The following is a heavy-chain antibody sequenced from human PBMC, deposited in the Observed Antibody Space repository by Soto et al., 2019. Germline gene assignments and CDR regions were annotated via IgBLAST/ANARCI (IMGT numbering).Heavy chain of an antibody. D-gene: IGHD3-10*01. V-gene: IGHV3-53*01. CDR3: ARGRYYYGSGGGYGMDV. J-gene: IGHJ6*02. CDR1: GFTVSSNY. CDR2: IYSGGST. Sequence: EVQLVESGGGLIQPGGSLRLSCAASGFTVSSNYMSWVRQAPGKGLEWVSVIYSGGSTYYADSVKGRFTISIDNSKNTLFLQMNSLRAGETAVYYCARGRYYYGSGGGYGMDVWGQGTTVTVSS.